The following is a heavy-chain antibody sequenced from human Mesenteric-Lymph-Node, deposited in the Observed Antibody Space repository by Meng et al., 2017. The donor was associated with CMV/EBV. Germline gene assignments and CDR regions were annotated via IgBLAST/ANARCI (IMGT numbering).Heavy chain of an antibody. V-gene: IGHV4-4*02. D-gene: IGHD3-3*01. CDR1: GDSMSSSDW. J-gene: IGHJ4*02. CDR2: IYHGESA. Sequence: SETLSLTCAVSGDSMSSSDWWSWVRQPPGKGLEWIGEIYHGESATYNPSLKSRVTISVDKSKNQLSLKLSSVTAADTAVYYCARNGFCSLDFWGQGTLVTVSS. CDR3: ARNGFCSLDF.